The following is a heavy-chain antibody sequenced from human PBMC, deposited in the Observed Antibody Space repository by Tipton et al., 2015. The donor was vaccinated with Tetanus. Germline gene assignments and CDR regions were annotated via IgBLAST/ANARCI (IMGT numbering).Heavy chain of an antibody. V-gene: IGHV4-34*01. CDR2: INQSGST. CDR3: ARGGITAAGILDY. D-gene: IGHD6-13*01. J-gene: IGHJ4*02. CDR1: GGSFSGYY. Sequence: LVKPSETLSLTCAVYGGSFSGYYWSWVRQSPGKGLEWIGEINQSGSTNYNPSLKSRVTISVDTSKNQFSLNLSSVTAADTAVYYCARGGITAAGILDYWGQGTLVTVSS.